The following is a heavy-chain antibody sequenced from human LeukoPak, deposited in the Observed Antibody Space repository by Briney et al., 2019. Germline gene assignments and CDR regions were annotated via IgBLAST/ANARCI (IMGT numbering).Heavy chain of an antibody. J-gene: IGHJ4*02. CDR2: IYYSGST. CDR1: GGSFSSYY. CDR3: ASKGSSSSRYYFDY. Sequence: SETLSLTCTVSGGSFSSYYWSWIRQPPGKGLEWIGYIYYSGSTNYNPSLKSRVTISVDTSKNQFSLKLSSVTAADTAVYYCASKGSSSSRYYFDYWGQGTLVTVSS. V-gene: IGHV4-59*01. D-gene: IGHD2-2*01.